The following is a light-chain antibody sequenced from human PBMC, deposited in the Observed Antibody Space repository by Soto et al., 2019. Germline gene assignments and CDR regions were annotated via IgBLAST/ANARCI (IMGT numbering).Light chain of an antibody. CDR1: QGISSY. J-gene: IGKJ5*01. V-gene: IGKV1-8*01. CDR2: AAS. Sequence: AIRMTQSPSSFSASPGDRVTITCRASQGISSYLAWYQQKPGKAPKLLIYAASTLQSGVPSRFSGSGSGTDFTLTISCLQSEDFATYYCQQYYSYPPAFGQGTRLAIK. CDR3: QQYYSYPPA.